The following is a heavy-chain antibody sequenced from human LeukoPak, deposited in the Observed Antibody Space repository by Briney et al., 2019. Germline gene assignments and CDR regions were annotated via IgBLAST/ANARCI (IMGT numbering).Heavy chain of an antibody. J-gene: IGHJ4*02. Sequence: PGGSLSLSCAAPGFTFSSYSMNWVRQARGKGLEWVSYISPGNSTKYYADSVKGRFTISRDNAKNSLYLQMNSLRAEDTAVYYCARGDGYWGQGTLVTVSS. CDR2: ISPGNSTK. CDR3: ARGDGY. CDR1: GFTFSSYS. V-gene: IGHV3-48*01.